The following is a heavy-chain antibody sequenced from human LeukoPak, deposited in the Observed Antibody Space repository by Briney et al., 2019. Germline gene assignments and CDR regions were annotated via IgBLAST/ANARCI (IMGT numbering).Heavy chain of an antibody. CDR3: ARDSNTNSLADP. V-gene: IGHV4-4*07. CDR1: GGSISTYY. Sequence: SETLSLTCSVSGGSISTYYWSWIRQPAGKGLEWIGRVYRSGNTNYNPSLQSRVTMSVDTSKNQISLRLRSVTAADTAVYYCARDSNTNSLADPWGQGTLVTVSS. D-gene: IGHD2-2*01. J-gene: IGHJ5*02. CDR2: VYRSGNT.